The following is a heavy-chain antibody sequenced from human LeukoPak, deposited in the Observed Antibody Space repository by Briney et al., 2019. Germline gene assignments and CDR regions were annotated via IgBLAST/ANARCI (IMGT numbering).Heavy chain of an antibody. V-gene: IGHV1-46*01. CDR2: INPSGGST. D-gene: IGHD3-3*01. J-gene: IGHJ4*02. CDR1: GYTLTSYY. CDR3: ARGYSEWLSPYYFDY. Sequence: ASVKVSCKASGYTLTSYYMHWVRQAPGQGLEWMGIINPSGGSTSYAQKFQGRVTMTRDTSTSTVYMELSSLRSEDTAVYYCARGYSEWLSPYYFDYWGQGTLVTVSS.